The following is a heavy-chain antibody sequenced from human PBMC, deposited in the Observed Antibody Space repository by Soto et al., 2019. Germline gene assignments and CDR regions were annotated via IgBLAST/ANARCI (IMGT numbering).Heavy chain of an antibody. J-gene: IGHJ6*02. Sequence: GGSLRLSCAASGFTFSSYAMSWVRQAPGKGLEWVSAISGSGGSTYYADSVKGRFTISRDNSKNTLYLQMNSLRAEDTAVYYCARVVVPAAIPGTYYYYYYGMDVWGQGTTVTVSS. CDR3: ARVVVPAAIPGTYYYYYYGMDV. V-gene: IGHV3-23*01. D-gene: IGHD2-2*01. CDR1: GFTFSSYA. CDR2: ISGSGGST.